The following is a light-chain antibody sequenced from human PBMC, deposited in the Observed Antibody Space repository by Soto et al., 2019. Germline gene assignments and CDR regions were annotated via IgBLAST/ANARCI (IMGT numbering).Light chain of an antibody. V-gene: IGLV1-44*01. CDR1: NSNIGSNT. CDR3: AAWDDSLNGMI. J-gene: IGLJ2*01. Sequence: QLVLTQPPLVSGTPGQRVTISCSGSNSNIGSNTVNWYQQLPGTAPKLLIYNNNQRPSGVPDRFSGSKSGTSASLAISGLQSEDEADYNCAAWDDSLNGMIFGGGTKLTVL. CDR2: NNN.